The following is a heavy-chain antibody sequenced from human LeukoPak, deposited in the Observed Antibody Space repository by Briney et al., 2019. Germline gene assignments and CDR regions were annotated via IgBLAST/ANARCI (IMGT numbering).Heavy chain of an antibody. V-gene: IGHV3-21*01. CDR3: ARNVGSSSPY. D-gene: IGHD6-6*01. J-gene: IGHJ4*02. Sequence: GGSLRLSCAASGFTFSSYSMNWVRQAPGKGLEWISSISSSSSYIYYADSVKGRFTISRDNAKNSLYPQMNSLRAEDTAVYYCARNVGSSSPYWGQGTLVTVSS. CDR2: ISSSSSYI. CDR1: GFTFSSYS.